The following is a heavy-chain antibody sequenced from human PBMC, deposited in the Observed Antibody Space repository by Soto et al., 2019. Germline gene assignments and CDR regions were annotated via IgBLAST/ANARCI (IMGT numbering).Heavy chain of an antibody. J-gene: IGHJ5*02. D-gene: IGHD2-15*01. CDR2: IYTSGST. Sequence: ETLSLTCAVSGGSISSYYWSWIRQPSGKGLEWIGRIYTSGSTNYNPSLKSRVTMSVDTSKNQFSLKLRSVTAADTAVYYCAREAGYCSGGRCYPFDPWGQGTPVTVYS. V-gene: IGHV4-4*07. CDR3: AREAGYCSGGRCYPFDP. CDR1: GGSISSYY.